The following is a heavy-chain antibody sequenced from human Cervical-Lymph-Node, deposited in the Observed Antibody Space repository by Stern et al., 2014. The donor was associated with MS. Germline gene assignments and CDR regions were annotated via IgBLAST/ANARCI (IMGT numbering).Heavy chain of an antibody. CDR3: ARDSRRWLQLGDAFDI. CDR2: ISSSSSYI. J-gene: IGHJ3*02. V-gene: IGHV3-21*01. CDR1: GFTFSSYS. D-gene: IGHD5-24*01. Sequence: EVQLVESGGGLVKPGGSLRLSCAASGFTFSSYSMNWVRQAPGKGLEWVSSISSSSSYIYYADSVKGRFTISRDNAKNSLYLQMNSLRAEDTAVYYCARDSRRWLQLGDAFDIWAKGQWSPSLQ.